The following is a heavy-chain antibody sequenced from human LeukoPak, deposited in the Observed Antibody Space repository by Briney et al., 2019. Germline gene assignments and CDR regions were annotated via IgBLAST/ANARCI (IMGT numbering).Heavy chain of an antibody. Sequence: GGSLRLSCAASGFTFSSYAMSRVRQAPGKGLEWVSAISGSGGSTYYADSVKGRFTISRDNSKSTLYLQMNSLRAEDTAVYYCAKDSSYGLFDYWGQGTLVTVSS. CDR2: ISGSGGST. CDR1: GFTFSSYA. V-gene: IGHV3-23*01. CDR3: AKDSSYGLFDY. D-gene: IGHD5-18*01. J-gene: IGHJ4*02.